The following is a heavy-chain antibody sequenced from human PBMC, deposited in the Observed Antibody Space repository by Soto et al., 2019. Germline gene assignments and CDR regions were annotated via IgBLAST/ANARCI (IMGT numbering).Heavy chain of an antibody. J-gene: IGHJ4*02. CDR2: IKSKTDGGTT. V-gene: IGHV3-15*07. Sequence: GGSLRLSCAASGFTFSNAWMNWVRQAPGKGLEWVGRIKSKTDGGTTDYAAPVKGRFTISRDDSKNTLYLQMNSLKTEDTAVYYCTTDAYSMTTPTTEIGYWGQGTLVTVSS. CDR1: GFTFSNAW. CDR3: TTDAYSMTTPTTEIGY. D-gene: IGHD4-4*01.